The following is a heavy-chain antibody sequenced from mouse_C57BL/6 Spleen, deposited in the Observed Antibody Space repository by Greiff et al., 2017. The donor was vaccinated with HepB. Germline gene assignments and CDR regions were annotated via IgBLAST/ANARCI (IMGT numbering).Heavy chain of an antibody. V-gene: IGHV5-4*01. CDR2: ISDGGSYT. Sequence: EVMLVESGGGLVKPGGSLKLSCAASGFTFSSYAMSWVRQTPEKRLEWVATISDGGSYTYYPDNVKGRFTISRDNAKNNLYLQMSHLKSEDTAMYYCAREPAAQPHYYAMDDWGQGTSVTVSS. CDR3: AREPAAQPHYYAMDD. D-gene: IGHD3-2*02. CDR1: GFTFSSYA. J-gene: IGHJ4*01.